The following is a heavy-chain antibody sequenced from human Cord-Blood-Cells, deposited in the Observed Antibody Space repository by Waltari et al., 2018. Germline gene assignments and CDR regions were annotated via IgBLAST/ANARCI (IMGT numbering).Heavy chain of an antibody. CDR2: INHSGST. CDR3: ARVRGVPTVTTDIDY. CDR1: GGSFSGYY. Sequence: QVQLQQWGAGLLKPSETLSLTCAVYGGSFSGYYWSWIRQPPGKGLEWIGEINHSGSTNYNPSLKSRVTISVDTSKNQFSLKLSSVTAADTAVYYCARVRGVPTVTTDIDYWGQGTLVTVSS. V-gene: IGHV4-34*01. J-gene: IGHJ4*02. D-gene: IGHD4-4*01.